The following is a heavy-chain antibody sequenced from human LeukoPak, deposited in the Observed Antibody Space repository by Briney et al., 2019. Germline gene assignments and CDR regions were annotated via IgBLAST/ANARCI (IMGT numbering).Heavy chain of an antibody. J-gene: IGHJ5*02. CDR1: GYTFTGYY. D-gene: IGHD5-18*01. Sequence: ASVKVSCRASGYTFTGYYVHWVRQAPGQGLEWMGWINPNNGGTNYAQKFQGRVTMTRDTSITTAYMELSRLRSDDTAVYYCARGPSRNVDTAMIASRFDPWGQGTLVTVSS. V-gene: IGHV1-2*02. CDR2: INPNNGGT. CDR3: ARGPSRNVDTAMIASRFDP.